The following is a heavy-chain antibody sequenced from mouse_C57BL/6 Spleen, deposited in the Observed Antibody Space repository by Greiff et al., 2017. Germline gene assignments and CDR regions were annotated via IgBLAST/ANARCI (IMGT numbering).Heavy chain of an antibody. J-gene: IGHJ1*03. Sequence: QVQLQQPGAELVKPGASVKMSCKASGYTFTSYWITWVKQRPGQGLEWIGDIYPGSGSTNYNEKFKSKATLTVDTSSSTAYMQLSSLTSEDSAVYYCASSYSSYVWWYFDVWGTGTTVTVSS. V-gene: IGHV1-55*01. D-gene: IGHD2-5*01. CDR1: GYTFTSYW. CDR2: IYPGSGST. CDR3: ASSYSSYVWWYFDV.